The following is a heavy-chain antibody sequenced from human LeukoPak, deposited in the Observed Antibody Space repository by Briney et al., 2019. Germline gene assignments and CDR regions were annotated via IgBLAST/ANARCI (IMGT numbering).Heavy chain of an antibody. D-gene: IGHD3-16*01. CDR3: AKVGDY. J-gene: IGHJ4*02. Sequence: PGGSLRLSCAASGFTFSDYDMHWVRQATGKGLEWVSAIGTAGDTYYTGSVKGRFTISRDNSKNTLYLQMNSLRAEDTAVYYCAKVGDYWGQGTLVTVSS. V-gene: IGHV3-13*01. CDR1: GFTFSDYD. CDR2: IGTAGDT.